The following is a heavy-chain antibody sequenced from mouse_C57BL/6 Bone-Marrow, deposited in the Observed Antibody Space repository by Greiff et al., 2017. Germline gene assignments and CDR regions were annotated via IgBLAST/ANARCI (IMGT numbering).Heavy chain of an antibody. V-gene: IGHV1-20*01. CDR3: ASGRRGYYAMDV. J-gene: IGHJ4*01. D-gene: IGHD1-1*02. Sequence: EVQLQQSGPELVKPGDSVKISCKASGYSFTGYFMNWVMQSHGKSLEWIGRINPYNGDTFYNQKFKGKATLTVDKSSSTAHMGLRSLTYKDSAFYYCASGRRGYYAMDVWGTGTSVTVSS. CDR1: GYSFTGYF. CDR2: INPYNGDT.